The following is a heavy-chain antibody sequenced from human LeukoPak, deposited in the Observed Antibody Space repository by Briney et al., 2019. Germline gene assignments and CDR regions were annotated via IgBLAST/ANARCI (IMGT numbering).Heavy chain of an antibody. CDR1: GFTFSSYS. D-gene: IGHD3-16*02. CDR2: ISSSSSYI. CDR3: ARDNYVWGSYRQNSLDY. V-gene: IGHV3-21*01. Sequence: PGGSLRLSCAASGFTFSSYSMNWVRQAPGKGLEWVSSISSSSSYIYYADSVKGRFTISRDNAKNSLYLQMNSLRAEDTAVYYCARDNYVWGSYRQNSLDYWGQGTLVTVSS. J-gene: IGHJ4*02.